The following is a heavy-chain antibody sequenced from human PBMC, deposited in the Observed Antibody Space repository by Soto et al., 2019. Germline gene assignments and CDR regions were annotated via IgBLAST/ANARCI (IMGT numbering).Heavy chain of an antibody. D-gene: IGHD6-13*01. CDR2: IWYDGSNK. CDR1: GFTFSSYG. V-gene: IGHV3-33*01. Sequence: GGSLRLSCAASGFTFSSYGMHWVRQAPGKGLEWVAVIWYDGSNKYYADSVKGRFTISRDNSKNTLYLQMNSLRAEDTAVYYCARDAEVVSSSWYFDYWGQGTLVTVS. CDR3: ARDAEVVSSSWYFDY. J-gene: IGHJ4*02.